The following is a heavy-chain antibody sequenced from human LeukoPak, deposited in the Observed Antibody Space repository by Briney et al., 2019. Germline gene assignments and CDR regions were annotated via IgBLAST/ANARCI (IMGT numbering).Heavy chain of an antibody. CDR2: INHSGST. CDR3: ARGYNFWSGYYKGNWFDP. CDR1: GGSFSGYY. Sequence: RPSETLSLTCAVYGGSFSGYYWSWIRQLPGKGLEWIGEINHSGSTNYNPSLKSRVTISVDTSKNQFSLKLSSVTAADTAVYYCARGYNFWSGYYKGNWFDPWGQGTLVTVSS. V-gene: IGHV4-34*01. D-gene: IGHD3-3*01. J-gene: IGHJ5*02.